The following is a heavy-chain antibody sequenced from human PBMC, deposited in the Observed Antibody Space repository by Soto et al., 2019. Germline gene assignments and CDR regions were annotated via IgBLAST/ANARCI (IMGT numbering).Heavy chain of an antibody. J-gene: IGHJ4*02. Sequence: VSGPTLVNPTQTLTLTCTFSGFSLSTSGMRVSWIRQPPGKALEWLARIDWDDDKFYSTSLKTRLTISKDTSKNQVVLTMTNMDPVDTATYYCARTYPRGVGATSHFDYWGQGTLVTVSS. V-gene: IGHV2-70*04. CDR2: IDWDDDK. CDR3: ARTYPRGVGATSHFDY. D-gene: IGHD1-26*01. CDR1: GFSLSTSGMR.